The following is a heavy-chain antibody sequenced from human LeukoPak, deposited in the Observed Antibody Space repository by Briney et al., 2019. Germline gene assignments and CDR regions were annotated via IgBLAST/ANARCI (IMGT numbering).Heavy chain of an antibody. CDR1: GFTFTTYV. Sequence: PGGSLRLSCAASGFTFTTYVMNWVRQAPGKGLEWISYIGTRGTTMYYADSVRGRFTISRDNAKNSLYLQVNSLRDEDTAIYYCARGRGSSWGQGTLVTVS. V-gene: IGHV3-48*02. CDR2: IGTRGTTM. CDR3: ARGRGSS. D-gene: IGHD2-21*01. J-gene: IGHJ5*02.